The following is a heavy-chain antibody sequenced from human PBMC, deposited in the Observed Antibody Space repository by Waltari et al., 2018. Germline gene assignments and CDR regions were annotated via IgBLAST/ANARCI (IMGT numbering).Heavy chain of an antibody. V-gene: IGHV1-18*01. CDR3: ARDGYSSGWYPAPYYYYGMDV. Sequence: QVQLVQSGAEVKKPGASVKVSCKASGYTFTSYGISWVRQAPGQGLEWMGWISAYNGNTNYAQKLKGRGTMTTDTSTSTAYMELRSLRSDDTAVYYCARDGYSSGWYPAPYYYYGMDVWGQGTTVTVSS. D-gene: IGHD6-19*01. J-gene: IGHJ6*02. CDR1: GYTFTSYG. CDR2: ISAYNGNT.